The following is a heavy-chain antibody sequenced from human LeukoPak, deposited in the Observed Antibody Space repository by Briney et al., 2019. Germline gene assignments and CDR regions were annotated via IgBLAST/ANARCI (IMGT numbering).Heavy chain of an antibody. D-gene: IGHD3-10*01. V-gene: IGHV4-34*01. CDR3: ARGRAYYYGSGSYPWFDP. CDR1: GGSFSGYY. CDR2: INHSGST. Sequence: PSETLSLTCAVYGGSFSGYYWSWIRQPPGKGLEWIGEINHSGSTNYNPSLKSRVTISVDTSKNQFSLKLSSVTAADTAVYYCARGRAYYYGSGSYPWFDPWGQGTLVTVSP. J-gene: IGHJ5*02.